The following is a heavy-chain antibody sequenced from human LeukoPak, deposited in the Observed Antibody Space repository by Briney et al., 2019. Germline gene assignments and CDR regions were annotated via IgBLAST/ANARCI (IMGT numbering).Heavy chain of an antibody. CDR2: ISGSGGST. J-gene: IGHJ4*02. V-gene: IGHV3-23*01. D-gene: IGHD1-7*01. CDR1: GFTFSSYD. CDR3: AKQGSTSPRNSYYFDY. Sequence: GGSLRLSCVASGFTFSSYDMSWVRQAPGKGLEWVAAISGSGGSTYYADSVKGRFTISRDNSKNTLYLQMNSLRAEDTAVYYCAKQGSTSPRNSYYFDYWGQGTLVTVSS.